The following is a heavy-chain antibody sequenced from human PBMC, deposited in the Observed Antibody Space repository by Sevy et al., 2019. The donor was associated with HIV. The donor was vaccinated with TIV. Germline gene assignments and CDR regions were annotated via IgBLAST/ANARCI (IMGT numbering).Heavy chain of an antibody. Sequence: ASVKVSCKASGGTFSSYAIGWVRQAPGQGLEWMGGIIHIFGTANYAQKFQGRVTITADKSTSTAYMELSSLRSEDTAVYYCARDKALRFLSSSWDHQTYYFDYWCQGTLVTVSS. J-gene: IGHJ4*02. CDR1: GGTFSSYA. V-gene: IGHV1-69*06. CDR3: ARDKALRFLSSSWDHQTYYFDY. D-gene: IGHD6-13*01. CDR2: IIHIFGTA.